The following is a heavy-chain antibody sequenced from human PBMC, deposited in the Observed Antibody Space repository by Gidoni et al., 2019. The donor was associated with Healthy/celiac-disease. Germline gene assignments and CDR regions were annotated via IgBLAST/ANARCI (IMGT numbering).Heavy chain of an antibody. CDR3: ARDPGGYCSSTSCPYGMDV. CDR1: GFTFSSDS. V-gene: IGHV3-21*01. D-gene: IGHD2-2*01. CDR2: ISSSSSYI. Sequence: EVQLVESGGGLVKPGGSLSLSCAASGFTFSSDSMNWFRQAPGKGLEWVSSISSSSSYIDYADSVKGRFTISRDNAKNSLYLQMNSLRAEDTAVYYCARDPGGYCSSTSCPYGMDVWGQGTTVTVSS. J-gene: IGHJ6*02.